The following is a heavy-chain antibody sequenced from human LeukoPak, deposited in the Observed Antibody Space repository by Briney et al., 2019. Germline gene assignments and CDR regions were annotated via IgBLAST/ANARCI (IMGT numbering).Heavy chain of an antibody. J-gene: IGHJ4*02. CDR3: ARDHSSWFDY. CDR2: ISSSGSTI. D-gene: IGHD6-13*01. Sequence: PGGSLRLSCAASGFTVSSNYMSWVRQAPGKGLEWVSYISSSGSTIYYADSVKGRFTISRDNAKNSLYLQMNSLRAEDTAVYYCARDHSSWFDYWGQGTLVTVSS. V-gene: IGHV3-11*04. CDR1: GFTVSSNY.